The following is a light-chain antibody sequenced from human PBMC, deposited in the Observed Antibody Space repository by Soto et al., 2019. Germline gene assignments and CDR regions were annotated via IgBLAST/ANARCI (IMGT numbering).Light chain of an antibody. Sequence: EVVLTQSPVTLSLSPGERATLSCRASQTVSRSNLAWCQKKPGQAPKVLIYDTSNRATGIPDRFSGSGSGTDFTLTISRLEPEDFAVYYCQQSDGPPFTCGPGTKVDIK. CDR3: QQSDGPPFT. CDR1: QTVSRSN. J-gene: IGKJ3*01. CDR2: DTS. V-gene: IGKV3-20*01.